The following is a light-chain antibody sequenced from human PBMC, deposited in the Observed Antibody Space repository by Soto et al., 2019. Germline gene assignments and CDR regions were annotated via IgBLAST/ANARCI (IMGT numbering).Light chain of an antibody. CDR2: GVS. CDR3: QHYDNSAALT. CDR1: QTVSSNC. Sequence: EIVLTQSPGTLSLSPGESATLFCRASQTVSSNCLAWYQQKPGQAPRLLIYGVSSRATGIPDRFSGSGSGTDFTLTISRLQPEDFAVYYCQHYDNSAALTFGAGTKVDIK. V-gene: IGKV3-20*01. J-gene: IGKJ4*01.